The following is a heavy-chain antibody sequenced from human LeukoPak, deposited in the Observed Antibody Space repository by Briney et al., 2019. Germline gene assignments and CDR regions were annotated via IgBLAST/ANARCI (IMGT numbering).Heavy chain of an antibody. Sequence: PGGSLRLSCAASGFTFNAFAMHWLRQAPGKGLEWVANIKQDGSEKHFGDSVKGRFTISRDNAKKSLYLQMNSLRAEDTAVYYCARDLNIVVVPAHGMDVWGQGTTVTVSS. CDR3: ARDLNIVVVPAHGMDV. CDR1: GFTFNAFA. D-gene: IGHD2-2*01. CDR2: IKQDGSEK. J-gene: IGHJ6*02. V-gene: IGHV3-7*01.